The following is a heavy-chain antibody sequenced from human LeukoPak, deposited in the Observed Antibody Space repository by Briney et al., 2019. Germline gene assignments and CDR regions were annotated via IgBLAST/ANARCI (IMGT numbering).Heavy chain of an antibody. CDR3: ARGGKWLYYFDY. J-gene: IGHJ4*02. Sequence: SETLSLTCTVSGYSISSGYYWGWIRQPPGKGLEWIGSIDHSGSTYYNPSLKSRVTISVDTSKNQFSLKLTSVTAADTAVYYCARGGKWLYYFDYWGQGTLVTVSS. D-gene: IGHD6-19*01. V-gene: IGHV4-38-2*02. CDR2: IDHSGST. CDR1: GYSISSGYY.